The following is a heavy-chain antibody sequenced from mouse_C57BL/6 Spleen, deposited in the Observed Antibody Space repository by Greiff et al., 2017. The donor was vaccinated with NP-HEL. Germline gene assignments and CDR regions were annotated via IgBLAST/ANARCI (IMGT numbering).Heavy chain of an antibody. CDR3: AYGNYRYWYFDV. J-gene: IGHJ1*03. CDR2: IYPRSGNT. D-gene: IGHD2-10*02. V-gene: IGHV1-81*01. CDR1: GYTFTSYG. Sequence: QVQLQQSGAELARPGASVKLSCKASGYTFTSYGISWVKQRTGQGLEWIGEIYPRSGNTYYNEKFKGKATLTADKSSSTAYMELRSLTSEDSAVYFCAYGNYRYWYFDVWGTGTTVTVSS.